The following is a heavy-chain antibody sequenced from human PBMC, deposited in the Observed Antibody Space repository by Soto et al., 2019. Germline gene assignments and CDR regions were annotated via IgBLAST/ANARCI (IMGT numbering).Heavy chain of an antibody. CDR1: GYTFTSYG. D-gene: IGHD3-16*01. J-gene: IGHJ4*02. V-gene: IGHV1-18*01. CDR2: ISTYRGNT. CDR3: ARDPDPASRRILVKFGGATLDY. Sequence: QVQLVQSGAEVKRPGASVKVSCKTSGYTFTSYGIGWARQAPGQGPDWMGWISTYRGNTYYAQKFQGRVSMTTDTPTSTAFLEMRNLRSDDTAVYYCARDPDPASRRILVKFGGATLDYWGQGTLVAVSS.